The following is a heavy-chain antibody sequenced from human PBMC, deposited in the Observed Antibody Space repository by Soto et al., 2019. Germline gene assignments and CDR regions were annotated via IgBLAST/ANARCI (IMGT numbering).Heavy chain of an antibody. CDR3: AREQQLAFDN. Sequence: EVQLVESGGGLVQPGGSLRLSCAASGFTFSSYSFNWVRQAPGKGLEWLSYIGSSSTTIYYADSVKGRFIISRDNAKNSLYLQMNSLRPEDTAGYYCAREQQLAFDNWGQGTRVTVSS. V-gene: IGHV3-48*01. CDR2: IGSSSTTI. D-gene: IGHD6-13*01. J-gene: IGHJ4*02. CDR1: GFTFSSYS.